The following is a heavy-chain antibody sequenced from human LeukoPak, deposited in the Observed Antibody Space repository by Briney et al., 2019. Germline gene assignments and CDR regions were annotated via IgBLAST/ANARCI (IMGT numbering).Heavy chain of an antibody. Sequence: GASVKVSCMASGFTFTSSAMQWVRPARGQRLEWIGRIVVGSGNTNYAQKFQERVTITRDMSTSTAYMELSSLRAEDTAVYYCAAESSGYNYWGQGTLVTVSS. J-gene: IGHJ4*02. D-gene: IGHD6-19*01. CDR2: IVVGSGNT. V-gene: IGHV1-58*02. CDR3: AAESSGYNY. CDR1: GFTFTSSA.